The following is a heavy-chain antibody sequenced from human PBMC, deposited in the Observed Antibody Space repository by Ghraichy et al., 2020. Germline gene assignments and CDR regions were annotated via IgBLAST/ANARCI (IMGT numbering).Heavy chain of an antibody. J-gene: IGHJ4*02. CDR2: ITGSGGNT. CDR1: GFTFSGYT. CDR3: AKGRGYSYGYFDY. Sequence: GVLNISCAASGFTFSGYTMTWVRQAPGKGLEWVSAITGSGGNTYYADSVKGRFTISRDNSKNTLYLQMNSLRGEDTAIYYCAKGRGYSYGYFDYWGQGTLIAVSS. D-gene: IGHD5-18*01. V-gene: IGHV3-23*01.